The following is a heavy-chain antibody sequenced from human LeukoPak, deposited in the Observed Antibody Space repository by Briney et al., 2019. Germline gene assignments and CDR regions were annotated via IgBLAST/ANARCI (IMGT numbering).Heavy chain of an antibody. V-gene: IGHV4-59*01. CDR1: GGSISSYY. Sequence: PSETLSLTCTVSGGSISSYYWSWIRQPPGKGLEWIGYIYYSGSTNYNPSLKSRVTISVDTSKNQFSLKLSSVTAADTAVYYCAGAVAGHYYYYYMDVWGKGTTVTVSS. CDR3: AGAVAGHYYYYYMDV. CDR2: IYYSGST. D-gene: IGHD6-19*01. J-gene: IGHJ6*03.